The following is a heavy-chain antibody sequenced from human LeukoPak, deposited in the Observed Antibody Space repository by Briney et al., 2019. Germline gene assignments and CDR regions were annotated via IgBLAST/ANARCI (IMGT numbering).Heavy chain of an antibody. Sequence: SETLTLTCTVSGGSISSYYWSWIRQPPGKGLEWIGYIYYSGSTNYNPSLKSRVTISVDTSKNQFSLKLSSVTAADTAVYYCASIHCSSTSCPFDYWGQGTLVTVSS. V-gene: IGHV4-59*01. CDR3: ASIHCSSTSCPFDY. CDR1: GGSISSYY. D-gene: IGHD2-2*01. J-gene: IGHJ4*02. CDR2: IYYSGST.